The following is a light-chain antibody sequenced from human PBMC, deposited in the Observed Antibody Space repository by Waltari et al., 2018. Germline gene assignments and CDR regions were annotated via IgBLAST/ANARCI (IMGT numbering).Light chain of an antibody. V-gene: IGLV1-51*02. CDR2: ENT. Sequence: QSVLTQPPSVSAAPGKRVTISCSGGSSNIGNNDVSWYRQFPGTAPKLLIYENTERPSGIPGRFSGSKSGTSATLDITGLQAGDEADYYCGTWDSSLSGAVFGGGTHLTVL. CDR3: GTWDSSLSGAV. CDR1: SSNIGNND. J-gene: IGLJ7*01.